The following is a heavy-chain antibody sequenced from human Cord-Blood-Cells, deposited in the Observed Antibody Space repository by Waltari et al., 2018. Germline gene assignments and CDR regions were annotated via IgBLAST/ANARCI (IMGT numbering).Heavy chain of an antibody. CDR2: IYYSGST. V-gene: IGHV4-59*01. Sequence: QVQLQESGPGLVKPSETLSLTCTVSGGSISSYYWSWIRQPPGKGLGWIGYIYYSGSTNYNPSRKSRVTISVDTSKNQFSLKLSSVTAADTAVYYCARGDVGYSYGYFDYWGQGTLVTVSS. CDR3: ARGDVGYSYGYFDY. CDR1: GGSISSYY. J-gene: IGHJ4*02. D-gene: IGHD5-18*01.